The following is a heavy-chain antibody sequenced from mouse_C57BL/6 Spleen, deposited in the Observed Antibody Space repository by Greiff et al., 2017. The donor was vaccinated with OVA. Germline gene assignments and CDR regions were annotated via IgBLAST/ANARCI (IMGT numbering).Heavy chain of an antibody. V-gene: IGHV1-59*01. D-gene: IGHD2-13*01. CDR2: IDPSDSYT. Sequence: QVQLKQPGAELVRPGSSVKLSCKASGYTFTSYWMHWVKQRPGQGLEWIGVIDPSDSYTNYNQKFKGKATLTVDKSSSPAYMQLSSLTSEDSAVYECAREEGDLHYARDYWGQGTKVTVS. J-gene: IGHJ4*01. CDR1: GYTFTSYW. CDR3: AREEGDLHYARDY.